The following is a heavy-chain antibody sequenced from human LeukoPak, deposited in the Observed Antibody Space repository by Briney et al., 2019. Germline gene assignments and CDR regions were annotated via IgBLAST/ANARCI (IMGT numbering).Heavy chain of an antibody. Sequence: GGSLRLSCAASGFTFTNYWMSWVRQAPGKGLEWVASIKEGGSEKYYVDSVKGRFTISRDNAKNSVYLQMNSLRSEDTAVYYCATQKVDTAEYYFDYWGQGTLVTVSS. D-gene: IGHD5-18*01. CDR2: IKEGGSEK. V-gene: IGHV3-7*03. CDR1: GFTFTNYW. J-gene: IGHJ4*02. CDR3: ATQKVDTAEYYFDY.